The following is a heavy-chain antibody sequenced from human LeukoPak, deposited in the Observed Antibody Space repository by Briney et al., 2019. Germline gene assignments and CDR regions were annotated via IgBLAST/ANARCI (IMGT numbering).Heavy chain of an antibody. J-gene: IGHJ5*02. Sequence: KPGGSLRLSCAASGFTFSSYSMNWVRQAPGKGLEWVSSISSSSSYIYYADSVKGRFTISRDNAKNSLYLQMNSLRAEDTAAYYCARSVGATIFDPWGQGTLVAVSS. V-gene: IGHV3-21*01. CDR1: GFTFSSYS. D-gene: IGHD1-26*01. CDR2: ISSSSSYI. CDR3: ARSVGATIFDP.